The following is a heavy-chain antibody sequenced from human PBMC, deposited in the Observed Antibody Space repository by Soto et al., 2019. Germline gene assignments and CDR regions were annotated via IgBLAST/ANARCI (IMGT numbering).Heavy chain of an antibody. CDR2: IRVHKGNT. D-gene: IGHD3-10*01. Sequence: QVHLVQSGVEVKKPGASVKVSCKASGYNIINYGITWVRQAPGQGLEWMGWIRVHKGNTNYAQKFQGRVTMTTDTSTSTAYMELRSLRPDDTAVYYCVRDLNGSGSYYTDYWGPGTLVIVSS. CDR1: GYNIINYG. V-gene: IGHV1-18*01. J-gene: IGHJ4*02. CDR3: VRDLNGSGSYYTDY.